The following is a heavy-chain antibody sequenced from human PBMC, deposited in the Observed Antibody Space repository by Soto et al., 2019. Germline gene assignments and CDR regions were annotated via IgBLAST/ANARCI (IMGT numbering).Heavy chain of an antibody. J-gene: IGHJ4*02. D-gene: IGHD5-18*01. CDR1: GGSITGYY. CDR2: VFYKGNT. V-gene: IGHV4-59*01. CDR3: ARSGDSFGCTDY. Sequence: QVQLQESGPGLVKPSETLSLTCTVSGGSITGYYWTWIRQPPGNGLEWIGYVFYKGNTNYNPSLKRRVTISVDTSANQFSLRLSSVTAADTAVYYCARSGDSFGCTDYWGQGTLVTVSS.